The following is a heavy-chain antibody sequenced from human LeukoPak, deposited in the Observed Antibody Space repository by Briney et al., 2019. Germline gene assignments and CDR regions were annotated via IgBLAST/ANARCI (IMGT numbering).Heavy chain of an antibody. CDR2: INHSGST. CDR3: ARGRYGDYDGDNWFDR. Sequence: SETLSLTCAVYGGSFSGYYWSWIRQPPGKGLEWIGEINHSGSTNYNPSLKSRVTISVDTSKNQFSLKLSSVTAADTAVYYCARGRYGDYDGDNWFDRWGQGTLVTVSS. J-gene: IGHJ5*02. CDR1: GGSFSGYY. V-gene: IGHV4-34*01. D-gene: IGHD4-17*01.